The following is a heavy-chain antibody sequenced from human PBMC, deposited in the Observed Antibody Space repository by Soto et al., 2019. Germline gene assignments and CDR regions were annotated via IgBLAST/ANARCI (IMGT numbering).Heavy chain of an antibody. CDR2: ISSSGSTI. CDR3: ARGEHPYYDFWSRRYYYGMDV. Sequence: GGSLRLSCAASGFTFSSYAMSWIRQAPGKGLEWVSYISSSGSTIYYADSVKGRFTISRDNAKNSLYLQMNSLRAEDTAVYYCARGEHPYYDFWSRRYYYGMDVWGQGTTVTVSS. J-gene: IGHJ6*02. V-gene: IGHV3-11*01. D-gene: IGHD3-3*01. CDR1: GFTFSSYA.